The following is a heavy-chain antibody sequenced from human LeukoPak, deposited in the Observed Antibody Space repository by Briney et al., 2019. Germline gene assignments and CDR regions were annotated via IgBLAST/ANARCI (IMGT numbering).Heavy chain of an antibody. Sequence: PSETLSLTCTVSGGSISSSSYYWGWIRQPPGKGLEWIGSIYYSGSTYYSPSLKSRVTISVDTSKNQFSLKLSSVTAADTAVYYCARGITMVRGDKLNWFDPWGQGTLVTVSS. D-gene: IGHD3-10*01. J-gene: IGHJ5*02. CDR2: IYYSGST. CDR1: GGSISSSSYY. CDR3: ARGITMVRGDKLNWFDP. V-gene: IGHV4-39*01.